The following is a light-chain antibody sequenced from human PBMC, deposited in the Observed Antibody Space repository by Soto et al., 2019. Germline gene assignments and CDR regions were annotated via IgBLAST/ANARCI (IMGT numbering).Light chain of an antibody. CDR1: SSDVGGYNY. CDR2: DVS. CDR3: SSYTSSSTYVV. J-gene: IGLJ2*01. Sequence: QSVLTQPASVSGSPGQSITISCTGTSSDVGGYNYVSWYQQHPGKAPKLMIYDVSNRPSGVCNRFSGSKSGNTASLTISGLQAEDEADYYCSSYTSSSTYVVFGGGPKVTVL. V-gene: IGLV2-14*01.